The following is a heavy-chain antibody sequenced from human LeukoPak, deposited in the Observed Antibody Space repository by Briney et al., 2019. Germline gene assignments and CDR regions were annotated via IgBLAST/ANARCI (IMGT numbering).Heavy chain of an antibody. D-gene: IGHD6-6*01. CDR2: IYHSGST. CDR1: GGSISSGGYY. Sequence: SETPSLTCTVSGGSISSGGYYWSWIRQPPGKGLEWIGYIYHSGSTYYNPSLKSRVTISVDRSKNQFSLKLSSVTAADTAVYYCARTSYSSSYWGQGTLVTVSS. J-gene: IGHJ4*02. V-gene: IGHV4-30-2*01. CDR3: ARTSYSSSY.